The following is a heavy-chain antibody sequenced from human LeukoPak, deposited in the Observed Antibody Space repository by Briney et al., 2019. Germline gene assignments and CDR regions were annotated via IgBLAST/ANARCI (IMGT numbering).Heavy chain of an antibody. V-gene: IGHV1-18*01. Sequence: ASVKVSCKASGYTITSYGISWVRQAPGQGLEWMGRISVHSGHTNYVQKFQDRVTMTTDTSTSTAYMELRSLGSGDTAVYYCAREGYYYHTSNGDDHWGQGTLVTVSS. J-gene: IGHJ5*02. D-gene: IGHD3-22*01. CDR1: GYTITSYG. CDR2: ISVHSGHT. CDR3: AREGYYYHTSNGDDH.